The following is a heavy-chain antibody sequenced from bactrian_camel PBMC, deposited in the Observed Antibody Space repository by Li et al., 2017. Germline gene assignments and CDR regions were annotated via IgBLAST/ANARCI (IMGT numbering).Heavy chain of an antibody. J-gene: IGHJ4*01. D-gene: IGHD5*01. CDR1: GFTFTTHD. CDR3: AADVGFSGHT. V-gene: IGHV3S40*01. CDR2: ITAGGGST. Sequence: VQLVESGGGLVQPGGSLRLSCAASGFTFTTHDMSWVRQGPAKGLEWVSAITAGGGSTFYADSVKGRFTISRDNAKNTVYLQMNSLIPEDTAMYYCAADVGFSGHTGARGPRSPSP.